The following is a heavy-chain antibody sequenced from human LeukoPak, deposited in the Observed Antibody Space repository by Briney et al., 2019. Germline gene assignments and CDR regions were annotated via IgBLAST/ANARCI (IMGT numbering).Heavy chain of an antibody. J-gene: IGHJ6*04. V-gene: IGHV3-48*03. CDR3: AELGITMIGGV. D-gene: IGHD3-10*02. CDR1: GFTFSSYE. Sequence: PGGSLRLSCAGSGFTFSSYEMNWVRQAPGKGLEWVSYISSSGSTIYYADSVKGRFTISRDNAKNSLYLQMNSLRAEDTAVYYCAELGITMIGGVWGKGTTLTISS. CDR2: ISSSGSTI.